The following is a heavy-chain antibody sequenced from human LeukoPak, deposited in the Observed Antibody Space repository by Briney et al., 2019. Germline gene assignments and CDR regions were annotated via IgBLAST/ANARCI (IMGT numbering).Heavy chain of an antibody. D-gene: IGHD3-10*01. CDR3: RITMVRGGPIYYYYMDV. CDR1: GYTFTSYD. CDR2: MNPNSGNT. V-gene: IGHV1-8*03. Sequence: ASVKVSCKASGYTFTSYDINWVRQATGQGLEWMGWMNPNSGNTGYAQKFQGRVTITRNTSISTAYMELSSLRSEDTAVYYCRITMVRGGPIYYYYMDVWGKGTTVTVSS. J-gene: IGHJ6*03.